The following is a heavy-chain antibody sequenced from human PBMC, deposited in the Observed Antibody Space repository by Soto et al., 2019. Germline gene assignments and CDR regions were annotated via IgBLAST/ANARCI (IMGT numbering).Heavy chain of an antibody. Sequence: GESLKISCKGSVYSFIDYWIGWVRQVPGKGLEWMGIIYPGDSDTRYSPSFKGQVTISADKSISTAYLQWGSLKASDTAMYYCARHMIRGVLTTNFDYWSQGTLVTVSS. D-gene: IGHD3-10*01. CDR2: IYPGDSDT. CDR3: ARHMIRGVLTTNFDY. V-gene: IGHV5-51*01. CDR1: VYSFIDYW. J-gene: IGHJ4*02.